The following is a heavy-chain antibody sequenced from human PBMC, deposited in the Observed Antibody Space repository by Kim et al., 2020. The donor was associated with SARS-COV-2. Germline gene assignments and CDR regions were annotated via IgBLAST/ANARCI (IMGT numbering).Heavy chain of an antibody. Sequence: GGSLRLSCAASGFPFSNYAMSWVRQAPGQGLEWVSVFYSDGSSYYADSVEGRFTVSRDNSKNTLYLQMNSLRVEDTAVYYCAKDLEASGWYQYFQHWGQGTLVTVSS. CDR2: FYSDGSS. D-gene: IGHD6-19*01. CDR3: AKDLEASGWYQYFQH. CDR1: GFPFSNYA. V-gene: IGHV3-23*03. J-gene: IGHJ1*01.